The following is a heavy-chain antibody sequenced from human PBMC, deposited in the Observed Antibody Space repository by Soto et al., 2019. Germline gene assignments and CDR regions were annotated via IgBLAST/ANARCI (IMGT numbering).Heavy chain of an antibody. CDR1: GFTFRSHW. Sequence: EVQLVESGGGLVQPGGSLRLSCAASGFTFRSHWMSWVRQAPGKGLEWVANIKQDGSEKYYVDSVKGRVTISRDNAKNPLYLQMNSLRAEDTAVYYCARADYYDSSGYYCGNWGQGTLVTVSS. V-gene: IGHV3-7*04. J-gene: IGHJ4*02. CDR2: IKQDGSEK. D-gene: IGHD3-22*01. CDR3: ARADYYDSSGYYCGN.